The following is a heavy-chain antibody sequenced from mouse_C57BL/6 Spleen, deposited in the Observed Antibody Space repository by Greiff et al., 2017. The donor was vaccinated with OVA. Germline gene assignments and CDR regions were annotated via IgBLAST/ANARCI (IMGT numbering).Heavy chain of an antibody. CDR2: IYPRDGST. CDR1: GYTFTSYD. J-gene: IGHJ1*03. D-gene: IGHD1-1*01. Sequence: QVQLQQSGPELVKPGASVKLSCKASGYTFTSYDINWVKQRPGQGLEWIGWIYPRDGSTKYNEKFKGKATFTVDTSYSTAYMERHSLTSEDSAVYFCARSDYFGSSYGYFDVWGTGTTVTVSS. CDR3: ARSDYFGSSYGYFDV. V-gene: IGHV1-85*01.